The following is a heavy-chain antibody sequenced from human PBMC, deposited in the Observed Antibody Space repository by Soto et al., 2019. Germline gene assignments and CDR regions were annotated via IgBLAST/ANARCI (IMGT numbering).Heavy chain of an antibody. Sequence: PGGSLRLSCAASGFTFSSHWMSWVRQAPGKGLEWVANIKQDGSEKYYVDSVKGRFTISRDNAKNSLYLQMNSLRAEDTAVYYCARALRTPNWNPVWGQGTTVTVS. CDR3: ARALRTPNWNPV. J-gene: IGHJ6*02. CDR2: IKQDGSEK. V-gene: IGHV3-7*05. CDR1: GFTFSSHW. D-gene: IGHD1-1*01.